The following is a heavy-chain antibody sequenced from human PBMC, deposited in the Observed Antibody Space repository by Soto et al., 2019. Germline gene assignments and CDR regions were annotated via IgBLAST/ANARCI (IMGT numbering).Heavy chain of an antibody. CDR2: INPSGGST. V-gene: IGHV1-46*01. CDR1: GYTFTSYY. CDR3: ATSPKGEYSRGWYYFDD. D-gene: IGHD6-19*01. J-gene: IGHJ4*02. Sequence: QVQLVQSGAEVKKPGASVKVSCKASGYTFTSYYMHWVRQAPGQGLEWMGIINPSGGSTSYAQKFQGRVTMTRDTSTSTVYMELSSLRSEDTAVYYCATSPKGEYSRGWYYFDDWGQGTLVTVSS.